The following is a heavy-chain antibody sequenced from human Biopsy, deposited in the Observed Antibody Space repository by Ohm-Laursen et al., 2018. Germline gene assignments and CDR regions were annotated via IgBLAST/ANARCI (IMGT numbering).Heavy chain of an antibody. D-gene: IGHD2-21*02. Sequence: ASVKVSCKATGYTFTDDQIHWVREAPGQGLEWMGLANPKNGDTRYAQKLQGRVTMTSDVSVDTAYMELTGLTSDDTAVYFCSREQHYYSAWGQGTLVTVSS. J-gene: IGHJ5*02. CDR1: GYTFTDDQ. V-gene: IGHV1-2*06. CDR3: SREQHYYSA. CDR2: ANPKNGDT.